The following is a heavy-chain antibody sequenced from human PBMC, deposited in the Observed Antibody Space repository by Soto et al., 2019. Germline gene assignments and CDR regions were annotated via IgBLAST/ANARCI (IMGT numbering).Heavy chain of an antibody. J-gene: IGHJ6*02. V-gene: IGHV3-74*01. Sequence: EVQLVESGGGLVQPGGSLRLSCAASGFTFSNYWMHWVRQAPGKGLVWVSRINSDGTITTYADSVKGRFTISRDNAKNTLYLQMNSLSTEDTAVYYCSKGGISHSDVWGQGTTVTVSS. CDR3: SKGGISHSDV. CDR2: INSDGTIT. CDR1: GFTFSNYW. D-gene: IGHD1-26*01.